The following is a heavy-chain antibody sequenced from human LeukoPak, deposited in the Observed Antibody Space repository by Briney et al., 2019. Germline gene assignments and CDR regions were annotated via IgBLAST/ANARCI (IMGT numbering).Heavy chain of an antibody. J-gene: IGHJ4*02. CDR2: INPSGGST. CDR3: ARGGPQIVVVPAAMREFDY. Sequence: ASVKVCCKASGYTFTSYYMHWVRQAPGQGLEWMGIINPSGGSTSYAQKFQGRVTMTRDTSTSTVYMELSSLRSEDTAVYYCARGGPQIVVVPAAMREFDYWGQGTLVTVSS. CDR1: GYTFTSYY. V-gene: IGHV1-46*01. D-gene: IGHD2-2*01.